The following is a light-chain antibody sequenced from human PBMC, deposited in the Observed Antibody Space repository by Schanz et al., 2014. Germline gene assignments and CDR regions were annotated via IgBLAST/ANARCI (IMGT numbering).Light chain of an antibody. CDR1: SSDVGGYNY. CDR3: SSYAGNKYV. Sequence: QFALTQPRSVSGSPGQSVTISCTGTSSDVGGYNYVSWYQQHPGKAPKLMIYDVSKRPSGVPDRFSGSKSGNTASLTVSGLQAEDEADYYCSSYAGNKYVFGTGTKLTVL. V-gene: IGLV2-11*01. CDR2: DVS. J-gene: IGLJ1*01.